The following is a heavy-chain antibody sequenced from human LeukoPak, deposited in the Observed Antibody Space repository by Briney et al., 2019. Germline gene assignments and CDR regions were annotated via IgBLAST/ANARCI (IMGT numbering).Heavy chain of an antibody. D-gene: IGHD5-18*01. Sequence: QPGGSLRLSCAASGFTFSSYEMNWVRQAPGKGLEWVSYISSSGSTIYYADSVKGRFTISRGNAKNSLYLQMNSLRAEDTAVYYCASQFYSFGSRNLGHWGQGTLVTVSS. V-gene: IGHV3-48*03. CDR1: GFTFSSYE. CDR3: ASQFYSFGSRNLGH. CDR2: ISSSGSTI. J-gene: IGHJ4*02.